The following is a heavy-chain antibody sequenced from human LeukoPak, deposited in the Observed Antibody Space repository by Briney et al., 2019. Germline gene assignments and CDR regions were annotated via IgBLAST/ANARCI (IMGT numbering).Heavy chain of an antibody. CDR2: IRYDGSTK. CDR3: AKAYHYGDYYYFMDV. D-gene: IGHD4-17*01. Sequence: TGGSLRLSCAASGFTSSSYSMNWVRQAPGKGLEWVAFIRYDGSTKYYADSVRGRFTISRDDSTDTLNLQMHSLRAEDTAVYYCAKAYHYGDYYYFMDVWGKGTTVIISS. J-gene: IGHJ6*03. CDR1: GFTSSSYS. V-gene: IGHV3-30*02.